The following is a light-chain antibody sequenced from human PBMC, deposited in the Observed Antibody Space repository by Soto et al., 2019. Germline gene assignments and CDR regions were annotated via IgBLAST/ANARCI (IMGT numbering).Light chain of an antibody. CDR2: WAS. CDR1: RSVLYSSNNKNY. CDR3: QQYESSPWT. J-gene: IGKJ1*01. Sequence: DIMMTQSPDSLAASLSERDTINCRSSRSVLYSSNNKNYLAWYQQKPGQPPKLLIYWASTRASGVPDRFSGRGSGTDFTLTISSLQAEDLAVYYCQQYESSPWTFGQGTKVDIK. V-gene: IGKV4-1*01.